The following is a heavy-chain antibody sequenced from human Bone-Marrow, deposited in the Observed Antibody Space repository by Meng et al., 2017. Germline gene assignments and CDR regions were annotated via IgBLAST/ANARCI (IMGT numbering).Heavy chain of an antibody. V-gene: IGHV1-46*01. Sequence: QGQLGQSGAEVRKPGASVKFSGKASGYTFTNYYMHWVRQAPGQGRQWMGIIDPSGGSTTYAQDFQGRVTMTRDPSTSTVYMELSSLRSEDTATYYCTRATVSTRGFGYYFDFWGQGTLVTVSS. CDR2: IDPSGGST. J-gene: IGHJ4*02. D-gene: IGHD4-11*01. CDR3: TRATVSTRGFGYYFDF. CDR1: GYTFTNYY.